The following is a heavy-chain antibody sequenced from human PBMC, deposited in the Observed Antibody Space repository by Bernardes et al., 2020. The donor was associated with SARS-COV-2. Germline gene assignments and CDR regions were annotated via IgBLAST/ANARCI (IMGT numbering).Heavy chain of an antibody. V-gene: IGHV1-24*01. D-gene: IGHD2-2*01. CDR3: ATAPAAINYYYYYGMDV. CDR1: GYTLTELS. Sequence: ASVKVSCKVSGYTLTELSMHWVRQAPGKGLEWMGGFDPEDGETIYAQKFQGRVTMTEDTSTDTAYMELSSLRSEDTAVYYCATAPAAINYYYYYGMDVWGQGTTVTVSS. J-gene: IGHJ6*02. CDR2: FDPEDGET.